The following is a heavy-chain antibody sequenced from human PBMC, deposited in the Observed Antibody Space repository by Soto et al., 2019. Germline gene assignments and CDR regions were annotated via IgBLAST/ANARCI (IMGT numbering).Heavy chain of an antibody. J-gene: IGHJ4*02. CDR2: IKPILSMS. V-gene: IGHV1-69*02. Sequence: QVQLVQSGAEVKRPGSSVKVSCKASGDTFTFYSINWVRQAPGLGLEWMGRIKPILSMSNYAQRFQGRVTMTADKSTSTAYIELSSLRSEDTAIYYCASSYGSGYRAFDYWGQGALVTVSS. D-gene: IGHD3-10*01. CDR3: ASSYGSGYRAFDY. CDR1: GDTFTFYS.